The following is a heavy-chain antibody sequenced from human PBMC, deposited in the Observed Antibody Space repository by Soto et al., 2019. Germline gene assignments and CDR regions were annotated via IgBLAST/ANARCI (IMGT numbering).Heavy chain of an antibody. V-gene: IGHV1-2*02. D-gene: IGHD2-8*01. CDR2: INPNSGGT. J-gene: IGHJ4*02. CDR3: ARLYCNNGVFYNHLDH. CDR1: GYTFTGYY. Sequence: GSSVQVSCKASGYTFTGYYMHWVRQAPGQGLEWMGWINPNSGGTNYAQKFQGRVTMTRDTSISTAYMELSRLRSDDTAVYYGARLYCNNGVFYNHLDHWGQGT.